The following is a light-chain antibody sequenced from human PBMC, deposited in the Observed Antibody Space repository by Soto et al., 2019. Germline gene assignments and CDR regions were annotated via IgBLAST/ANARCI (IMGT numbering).Light chain of an antibody. J-gene: IGLJ1*01. V-gene: IGLV2-8*01. CDR3: SSYTDRKHLV. CDR2: DVT. Sequence: QSVLTQSPSASGSPGQSVTISCTGTSSDIGGYNSVSWYQQHPGKAPKVMIYDVTKWPSGVPDRFSGSKSGNTASLTVSALQAEDEADYYCSSYTDRKHLVFGTGTKATVL. CDR1: SSDIGGYNS.